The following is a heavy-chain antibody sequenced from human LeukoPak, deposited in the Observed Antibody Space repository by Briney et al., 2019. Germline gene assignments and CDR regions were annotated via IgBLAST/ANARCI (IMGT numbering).Heavy chain of an antibody. CDR3: ARGRLYSSSSARFDY. V-gene: IGHV4-34*01. J-gene: IGHJ4*02. CDR1: GGSFSGYY. D-gene: IGHD6-6*01. CDR2: ISHSGST. Sequence: PSETLSLTCAVYGGSFSGYYWSWIRQPPGKGLEWIGEISHSGSTNYNPSLKSRVTISVDTSKNQFSLKLSSVTAADTAVYYCARGRLYSSSSARFDYWGQGTLVTVSS.